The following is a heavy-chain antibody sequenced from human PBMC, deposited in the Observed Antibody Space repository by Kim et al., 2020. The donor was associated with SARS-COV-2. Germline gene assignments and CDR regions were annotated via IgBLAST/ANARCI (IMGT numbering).Heavy chain of an antibody. CDR2: MNPNSGNT. J-gene: IGHJ6*02. D-gene: IGHD3-22*01. CDR1: GYTFTSYD. CDR3: ARVPDYYDSSGYSADYYYYYGMDV. Sequence: ASVKVSCKASGYTFTSYDINWVRQATGQGLEWMGWMNPNSGNTGYAQKFQGRVTMTRNTSISTAYMELSSLRSEDTAVYYCARVPDYYDSSGYSADYYYYYGMDVWGQGTTVTVSS. V-gene: IGHV1-8*01.